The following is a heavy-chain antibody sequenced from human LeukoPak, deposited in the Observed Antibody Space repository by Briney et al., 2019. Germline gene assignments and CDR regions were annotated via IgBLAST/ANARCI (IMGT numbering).Heavy chain of an antibody. CDR1: GFTFSNFW. CDR2: IKQDGSEK. CDR3: ARIPRGYYYYMDV. J-gene: IGHJ6*03. V-gene: IGHV3-7*01. Sequence: PGGSLRLSCAASGFTFSNFWMNWVRQAPGKGLEWVARIKQDGSEKYYVDSVKGRFTMSRDNAKNSLYLQMNSLRAEDTAVYYCARIPRGYYYYMDVWGKGTTVTVSS. D-gene: IGHD2-2*02.